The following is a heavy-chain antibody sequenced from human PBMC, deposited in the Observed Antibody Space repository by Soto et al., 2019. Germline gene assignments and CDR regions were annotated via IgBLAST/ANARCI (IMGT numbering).Heavy chain of an antibody. Sequence: GESLKISCKGSGYSFTSYWISWVRQMPGKGLEWMGRIDPSDSYTNYSPSFQGHVTISADKSISTAYLQWSSLKASDTAMYYCARLVDYYDSSGPFDYWGQGTLVTVSS. CDR2: IDPSDSYT. CDR3: ARLVDYYDSSGPFDY. D-gene: IGHD3-22*01. J-gene: IGHJ4*02. CDR1: GYSFTSYW. V-gene: IGHV5-10-1*01.